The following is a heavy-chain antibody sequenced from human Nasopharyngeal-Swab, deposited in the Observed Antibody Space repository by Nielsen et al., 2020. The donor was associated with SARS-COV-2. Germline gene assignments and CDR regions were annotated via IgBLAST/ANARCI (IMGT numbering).Heavy chain of an antibody. D-gene: IGHD3-10*01. Sequence: GESLKISCAASGFTFSSYAMHWVRQAPGKGLEWVAVISYDGSNKYYADSVKGRFTISRDNSKNTLYLQMNSLRAEDTAVYYCARDALPNYYGSGNYYYYGMDVWGQGTTVTVSS. CDR3: ARDALPNYYGSGNYYYYGMDV. J-gene: IGHJ6*02. CDR1: GFTFSSYA. CDR2: ISYDGSNK. V-gene: IGHV3-30-3*01.